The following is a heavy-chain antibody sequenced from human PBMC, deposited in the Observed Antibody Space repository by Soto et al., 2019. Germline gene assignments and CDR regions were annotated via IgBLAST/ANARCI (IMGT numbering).Heavy chain of an antibody. CDR2: IIAYNGKT. J-gene: IGHJ5*02. CDR3: ALSGSCGWFDP. V-gene: IGHV1-18*04. D-gene: IGHD1-26*01. Sequence: SXKVSCKAAGYTXSSYGSGWVRQAPGQGLEWMGWIIAYNGKTNYAQKLQGRVTMTTYKSTSTAYMELRRLRSDDTAVYYCALSGSCGWFDPWGQGTLGTVSS. CDR1: GYTXSSYG.